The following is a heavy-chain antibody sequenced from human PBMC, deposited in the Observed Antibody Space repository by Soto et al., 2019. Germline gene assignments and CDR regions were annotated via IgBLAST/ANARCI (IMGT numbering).Heavy chain of an antibody. J-gene: IGHJ4*02. CDR1: GFTFSSYA. Sequence: QVQLVESGGGVVQPGRSLRLSCAASGFTFSSYAMHWVRQAPGKGREWVAVISYDGSNKYYADSVKGRFTISRDNSKNTLYLQMNSLRAEDTAVYYCARDPRFLEWLPDYWGQGTLVTVSS. CDR2: ISYDGSNK. CDR3: ARDPRFLEWLPDY. D-gene: IGHD3-3*01. V-gene: IGHV3-30-3*01.